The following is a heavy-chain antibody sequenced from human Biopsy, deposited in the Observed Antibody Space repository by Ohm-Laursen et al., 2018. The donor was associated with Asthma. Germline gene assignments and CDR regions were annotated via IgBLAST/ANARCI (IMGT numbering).Heavy chain of an antibody. V-gene: IGHV3-7*03. CDR2: IKHDGTEK. D-gene: IGHD2-21*01. CDR1: GFTFGDYW. CDR3: AKDERAYYGSDSKYMQPVPLGD. J-gene: IGHJ4*02. Sequence: SLRLSCAASGFTFGDYWMSWVRQVPGKGLEWVANIKHDGTEKNHVDSLKGRFTISRDNAKNSLYLQMNSLTAEDTAVYHCAKDERAYYGSDSKYMQPVPLGDWGQGTAVIVSA.